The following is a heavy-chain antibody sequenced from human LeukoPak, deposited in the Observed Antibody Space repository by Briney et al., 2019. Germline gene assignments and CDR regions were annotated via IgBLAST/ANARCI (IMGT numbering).Heavy chain of an antibody. CDR1: GFTVSNNY. CDR3: ANRISAALDI. V-gene: IGHV3-53*01. D-gene: IGHD3-3*02. Sequence: PGGPLRLSCAVSGFTVSNNYMTWVRQAPGKGLEWVSVIYSGGTTYYAGSVKGRFTISRDNSNNTLYLQMNSLRADDTAVYHCANRISAALDIWGQGTMVTVSS. CDR2: IYSGGTT. J-gene: IGHJ3*02.